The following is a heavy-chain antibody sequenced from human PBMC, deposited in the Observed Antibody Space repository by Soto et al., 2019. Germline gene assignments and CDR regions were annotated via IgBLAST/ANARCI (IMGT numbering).Heavy chain of an antibody. CDR1: GYSFTSYW. Sequence: PGESLKISCKGSGYSFTSYWIGWVRQMPGKGLEWMGIIYPGDSDTRYSPSFQGQVTISADKSISTAYLQWSSLKASDTAMYYCARRTIFGEGPYYYYGMDVWGQGTTVTVSS. CDR2: IYPGDSDT. V-gene: IGHV5-51*01. D-gene: IGHD3-3*01. J-gene: IGHJ6*02. CDR3: ARRTIFGEGPYYYYGMDV.